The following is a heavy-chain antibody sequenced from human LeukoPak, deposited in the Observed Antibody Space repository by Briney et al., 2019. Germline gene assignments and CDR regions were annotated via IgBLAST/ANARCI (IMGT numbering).Heavy chain of an antibody. CDR1: GGSFSGHY. CDR2: INHSGST. D-gene: IGHD6-13*01. J-gene: IGHJ6*02. Sequence: SETLSLTYAVYGGSFSGHYWTWIRQPPGKGLEWIGEINHSGSTNYNPSLKSRVIISVDTSKNQFSLKLTSVTAADTAVYYCSSSRGVFYYYGVDVWGQGTPVTVSS. CDR3: SSSRGVFYYYGVDV. V-gene: IGHV4-34*01.